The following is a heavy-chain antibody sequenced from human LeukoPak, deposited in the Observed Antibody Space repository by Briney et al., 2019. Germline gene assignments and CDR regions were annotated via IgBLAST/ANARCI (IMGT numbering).Heavy chain of an antibody. J-gene: IGHJ4*02. V-gene: IGHV3-23*01. D-gene: IGHD2-2*01. CDR3: AKGYCSSTSCSGAADY. Sequence: PGGSLRLSCAASGFTFSSYAMSWVRQAPGKGLEWVSAISGSGGSTYYADSVKGRFTISRDNSKNTLYLQMNSLRAEDTAVYYCAKGYCSSTSCSGAADYWGQGTLVTVSS. CDR1: GFTFSSYA. CDR2: ISGSGGST.